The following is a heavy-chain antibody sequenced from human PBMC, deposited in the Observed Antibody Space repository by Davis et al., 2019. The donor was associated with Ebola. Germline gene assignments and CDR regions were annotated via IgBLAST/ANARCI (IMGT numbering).Heavy chain of an antibody. V-gene: IGHV1-8*03. D-gene: IGHD2-2*01. Sequence: ASVKVSCKASGYTFTSYDINWVRQATGQGLEWMGWMNPNSGNTGYAQKFQGRVTITRNTSISTAYMELRSLRSEDTAVYYCARGREYQLLFSRVVAFDFWGQGTMVIVSS. CDR3: ARGREYQLLFSRVVAFDF. J-gene: IGHJ3*01. CDR2: MNPNSGNT. CDR1: GYTFTSYD.